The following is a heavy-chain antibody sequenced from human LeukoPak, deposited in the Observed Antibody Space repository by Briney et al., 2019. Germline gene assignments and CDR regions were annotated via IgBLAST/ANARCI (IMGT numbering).Heavy chain of an antibody. CDR3: ARDRVTMVRGVNYYFDY. V-gene: IGHV3-7*05. Sequence: GGSLRLSCAASGFTFSSYWMSWVRQAPGKGLEWVANIKQDGSEKYYVDSVKGRFTISRDNAKNSLYLQMNSLRAEDTAVYYCARDRVTMVRGVNYYFDYWGQGTLVTVSS. CDR2: IKQDGSEK. J-gene: IGHJ4*02. D-gene: IGHD3-10*01. CDR1: GFTFSSYW.